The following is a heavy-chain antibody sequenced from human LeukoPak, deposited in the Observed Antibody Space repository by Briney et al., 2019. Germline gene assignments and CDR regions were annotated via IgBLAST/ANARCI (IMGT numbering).Heavy chain of an antibody. D-gene: IGHD6-19*01. J-gene: IGHJ6*03. V-gene: IGHV3-7*01. CDR3: ARDLWVAVAGTSHYYYYYMDV. CDR2: IKQDGSEK. CDR1: GGSISSSSYY. Sequence: ETLSLTCTVSGGSISSSSYYWGWIRQPPGKGLEWVANIKQDGSEKYYVDSVKGRFTISRDNAKNSLYLQMNSLRAEDTAVYYCARDLWVAVAGTSHYYYYYMDVWGKGTTVTASS.